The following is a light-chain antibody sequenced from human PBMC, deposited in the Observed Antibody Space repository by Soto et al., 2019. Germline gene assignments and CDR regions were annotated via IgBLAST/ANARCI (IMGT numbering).Light chain of an antibody. J-gene: IGKJ2*01. CDR1: QNINNW. CDR3: QQYSAWYT. V-gene: IGKV1-5*01. CDR2: GAS. Sequence: DIQMTQSPSTLSASVGDRVTITCRASQNINNWLAWYQQKRGKAPNFLIYGASTLESGVPSRFSGSGFGTEFTLTISSLQPDDFATYYCQQYSAWYTFGQGTELEI.